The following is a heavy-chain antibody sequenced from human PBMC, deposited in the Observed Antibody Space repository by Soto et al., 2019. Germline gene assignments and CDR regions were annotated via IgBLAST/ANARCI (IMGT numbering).Heavy chain of an antibody. Sequence: QVEIQESGPGLLKPSETLSLTCTVSGGSVSSQYWSWIRQPAGKGLEWIGRIYNGGIPLIHPSLESRVALSLDTSKNQFSLTLSSVTAADTAIYYCASQDYDKSVYYFDYWGRGTLVTVSS. J-gene: IGHJ4*02. CDR1: GGSVSSQY. D-gene: IGHD3-22*01. CDR3: ASQDYDKSVYYFDY. CDR2: IYNGGIP. V-gene: IGHV4-4*07.